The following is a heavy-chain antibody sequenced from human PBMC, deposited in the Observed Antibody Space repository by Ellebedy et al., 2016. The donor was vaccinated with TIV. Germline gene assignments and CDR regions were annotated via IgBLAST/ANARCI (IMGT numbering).Heavy chain of an antibody. Sequence: GESLKISCSASGFTFSDHSMSWVRQAPGKGLEWVAVISYDGSIEYYADSVKGRFTISRDNSKNTLYLQMNSLRPEDTALYYCAKDKRMITFGGVIDYWGQGTLVTVSS. CDR3: AKDKRMITFGGVIDY. D-gene: IGHD3-16*01. CDR2: ISYDGSIE. J-gene: IGHJ4*02. CDR1: GFTFSDHS. V-gene: IGHV3-30*18.